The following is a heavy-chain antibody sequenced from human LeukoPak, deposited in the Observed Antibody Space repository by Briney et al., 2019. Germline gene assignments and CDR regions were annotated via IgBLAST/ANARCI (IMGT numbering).Heavy chain of an antibody. Sequence: SETLSLTCTVSGGSINSGTFYWGWIRQPPGKGLEWIGSMYYGSSYYTPSLKSRVTTSVDTSKNQFSLKLTSVTAADTAVYFCARRSDSGSDDGEDYFDYWGQGTLVTVSS. J-gene: IGHJ4*02. CDR3: ARRSDSGSDDGEDYFDY. CDR2: MYYGSS. D-gene: IGHD1-26*01. V-gene: IGHV4-39*01. CDR1: GGSINSGTFY.